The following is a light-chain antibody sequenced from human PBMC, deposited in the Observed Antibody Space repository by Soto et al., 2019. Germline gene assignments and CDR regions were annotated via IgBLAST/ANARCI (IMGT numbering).Light chain of an antibody. J-gene: IGKJ5*01. CDR1: QSVGDY. CDR3: QQDTSWVPVT. Sequence: ATLSFSPIERATLSCRASQSVGDYLGWYQQKPGQAPRLLIYDASQRATGVPARFSASGSGTDFTLTIISLQSECCAVYYCQQDTSWVPVTVGEGTRLEIK. V-gene: IGKV3D-15*01. CDR2: DAS.